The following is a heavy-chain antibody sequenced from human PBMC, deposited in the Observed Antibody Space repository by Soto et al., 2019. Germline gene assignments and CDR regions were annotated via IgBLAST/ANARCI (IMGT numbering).Heavy chain of an antibody. CDR1: GGSISSYY. Sequence: SETLSLTCTVSGGSISSYYWSWIRQPPGKGLEWIGYIYYSGSTNHNPSLKSRVTISVDTSKNQFSLKLSSVTAADTAVYYCARYNWNPAGFDYWGQGTLVTVSS. CDR2: IYYSGST. CDR3: ARYNWNPAGFDY. J-gene: IGHJ4*02. V-gene: IGHV4-59*08. D-gene: IGHD1-20*01.